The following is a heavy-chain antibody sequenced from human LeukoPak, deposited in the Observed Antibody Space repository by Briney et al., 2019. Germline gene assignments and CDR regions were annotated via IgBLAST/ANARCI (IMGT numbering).Heavy chain of an antibody. V-gene: IGHV4-59*12. J-gene: IGHJ3*02. CDR2: IYYSGST. Sequence: SETLSLTCTVSGGSISSYYWSWIRQPPGKGLEWIGYIYYSGSTNYNPSLKSRVTMSVDTSKNQFSLKLSSVTAADTAVYYCAGRDYGVNDAFDIWGQGTMVTVSS. CDR3: AGRDYGVNDAFDI. CDR1: GGSISSYY. D-gene: IGHD4-17*01.